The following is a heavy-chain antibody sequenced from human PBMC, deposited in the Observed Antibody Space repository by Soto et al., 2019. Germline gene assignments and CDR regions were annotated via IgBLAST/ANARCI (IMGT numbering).Heavy chain of an antibody. Sequence: QVQLVQSGSEVKKPGSSVKVSCKASGGSFSSYGITWVRQVPGQGLEWMGTIIPIFDTANYAQKFQGGVTITADKSTITGYMELKSVRSVDTAVYYRASAQWIDGLDVGGQGTTVTVSS. D-gene: IGHD6-19*01. J-gene: IGHJ6*02. V-gene: IGHV1-69*06. CDR3: ASAQWIDGLDV. CDR1: GGSFSSYG. CDR2: IIPIFDTA.